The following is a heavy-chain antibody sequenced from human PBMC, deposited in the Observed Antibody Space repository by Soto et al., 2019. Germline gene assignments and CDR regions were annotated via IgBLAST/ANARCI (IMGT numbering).Heavy chain of an antibody. CDR2: IGTTGDT. D-gene: IGHD3-22*01. Sequence: EVQLVESGGGLVQPGGSLRLSCSASGFTFSSYDMHWVRQGTGKGLEWDSAIGTTGDTYYAGSVKGRFTISRENAKNSLYLQMNSLRAGDTAIYFCARAIGPTLFDYWGQGTLVTVSS. V-gene: IGHV3-13*04. CDR3: ARAIGPTLFDY. J-gene: IGHJ4*02. CDR1: GFTFSSYD.